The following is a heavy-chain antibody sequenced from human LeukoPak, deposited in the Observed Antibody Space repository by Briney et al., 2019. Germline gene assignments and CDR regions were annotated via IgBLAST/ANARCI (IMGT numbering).Heavy chain of an antibody. CDR1: GFTSSSYA. Sequence: GGSLRLSCAASGFTSSSYAMRWVRQAPGKGLEWVSSINGDGDTYYTDSVEGRFTLSRDNSRNTLYLQMNSLRAEDTAVYYCARSRSGSVAGTSDYWGQGTLVIVSS. CDR2: INGDGDT. J-gene: IGHJ4*02. CDR3: ARSRSGSVAGTSDY. V-gene: IGHV3-23*01. D-gene: IGHD6-19*01.